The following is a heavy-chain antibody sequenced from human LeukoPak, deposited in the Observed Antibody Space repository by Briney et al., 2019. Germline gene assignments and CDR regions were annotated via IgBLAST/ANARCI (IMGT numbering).Heavy chain of an antibody. Sequence: SETLSLTCAVYGGSFSGYYWSWIRQPPGKGLEWTGEINHSGSTNYNPSLKSRVTISVDTSKNQFSLKLSSVTAADTAVYYCASRSGWYYYYFDYWGQGTLVTVSS. D-gene: IGHD6-19*01. J-gene: IGHJ4*02. CDR3: ASRSGWYYYYFDY. V-gene: IGHV4-34*01. CDR1: GGSFSGYY. CDR2: INHSGST.